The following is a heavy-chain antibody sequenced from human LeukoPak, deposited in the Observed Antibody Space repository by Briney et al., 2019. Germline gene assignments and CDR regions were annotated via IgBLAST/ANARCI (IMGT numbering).Heavy chain of an antibody. D-gene: IGHD5-12*01. J-gene: IGHJ5*02. V-gene: IGHV4-39*02. Sequence: PSETLSLTCTVSGGSISSSSYYWGWIRQPPGKGLEWIGSIYYSGSTYYNPSLKSRVTISVETSKNHFSLKLSSVTAADTAVYYCAKTGYSGSRAWFDPWGQGTLVTVSS. CDR3: AKTGYSGSRAWFDP. CDR2: IYYSGST. CDR1: GGSISSSSYY.